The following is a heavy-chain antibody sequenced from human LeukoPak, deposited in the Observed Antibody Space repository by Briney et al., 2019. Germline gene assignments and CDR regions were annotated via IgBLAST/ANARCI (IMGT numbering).Heavy chain of an antibody. D-gene: IGHD5-18*01. CDR3: AKNAGYSYGLYYFDY. Sequence: GGTLPVSFVASRCIYSSYGMSWLRQARAKGVEGVCSISGSGGRTYYAGSVKGRFTISRDNSKNTVYLQMDSLRAEDSAVYYCAKNAGYSYGLYYFDYWGQGTLVTVSS. J-gene: IGHJ4*02. V-gene: IGHV3-23*01. CDR1: RCIYSSYG. CDR2: ISGSGGRT.